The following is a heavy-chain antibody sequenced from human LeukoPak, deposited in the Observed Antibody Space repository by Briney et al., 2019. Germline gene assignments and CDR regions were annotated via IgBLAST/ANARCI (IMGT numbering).Heavy chain of an antibody. J-gene: IGHJ6*02. CDR2: IYYSGST. CDR3: ARANPRLRYGMDV. V-gene: IGHV4-59*01. D-gene: IGHD2-21*01. CDR1: GGSISSYY. Sequence: SETLSLTCTVSGGSISSYYWTWIRQPPGKGLEWIGYIYYSGSTNYNPSLKSRVTISVDTSKNQFSLKLSSVTAADTAVYYCARANPRLRYGMDVWGQGTTVTVSS.